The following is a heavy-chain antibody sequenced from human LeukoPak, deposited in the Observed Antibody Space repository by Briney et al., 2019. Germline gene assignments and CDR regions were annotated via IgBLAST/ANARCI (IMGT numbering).Heavy chain of an antibody. V-gene: IGHV3-53*01. J-gene: IGHJ6*03. CDR3: ASSYYDSPYYYYCYMDV. CDR1: GFTVSSSY. CDR2: IYSGGST. D-gene: IGHD3-22*01. Sequence: PGGSLRLSCAASGFTVSSSYMSWVRQAPGKGLEWVSVIYSGGSTYYADSVKGRFTISRDNSKNTLYLQMNSLRAEDTAVYCCASSYYDSPYYYYCYMDVWGKGTTVTVSS.